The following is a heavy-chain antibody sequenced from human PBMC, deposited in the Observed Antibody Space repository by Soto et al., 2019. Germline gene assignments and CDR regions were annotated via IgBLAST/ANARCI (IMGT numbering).Heavy chain of an antibody. CDR1: GGSFSGYY. CDR3: AKWEGLGSDYYYYAMDV. D-gene: IGHD1-26*01. CDR2: INHSGST. J-gene: IGHJ6*02. V-gene: IGHV4-34*01. Sequence: PSETLSLTCAVYGGSFSGYYWSWIRQPPGKGLEWIGEINHSGSTNYNPSLKSRVTISVDTSRNQFSLKLNSVTAADTAVYYCAKWEGLGSDYYYYAMDVWGQGTTVTVSS.